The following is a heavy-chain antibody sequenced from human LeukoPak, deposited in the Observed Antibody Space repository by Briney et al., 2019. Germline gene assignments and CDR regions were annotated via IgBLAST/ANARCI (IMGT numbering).Heavy chain of an antibody. CDR2: TFYSGST. Sequence: SETLSLTCTVSGDSISSSSYYWDWLRQPPGKGLEGIGSTFYSGSTYYNPSLKSRVTISVDTSKNQFSLKLSSVTAAATAVYYCATQMLLCHYYWGQGTLVTVSS. D-gene: IGHD3-10*01. V-gene: IGHV4-39*01. CDR3: ATQMLLCHYY. CDR1: GDSISSSSYY. J-gene: IGHJ4*02.